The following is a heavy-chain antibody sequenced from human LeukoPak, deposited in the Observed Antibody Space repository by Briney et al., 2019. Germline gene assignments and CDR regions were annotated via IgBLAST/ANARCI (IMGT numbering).Heavy chain of an antibody. D-gene: IGHD5-12*01. CDR2: IYYSGIT. CDR1: GGSISSSSYY. V-gene: IGHV4-39*01. Sequence: SETLSLTCTVSGGSISSSSYYWGWIRQPPGKGLEWIGSIYYSGITYYNPSLKSRVTISVDTSKNQFSLKLSSVTAADTAVYYCARHGKAYSGYDGPTFGPWGQGTLVTVSS. J-gene: IGHJ5*02. CDR3: ARHGKAYSGYDGPTFGP.